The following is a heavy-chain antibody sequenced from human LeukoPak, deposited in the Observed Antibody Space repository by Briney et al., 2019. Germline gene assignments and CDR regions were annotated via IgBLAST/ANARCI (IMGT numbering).Heavy chain of an antibody. CDR3: ARPVSSSSFLDV. CDR2: VNFIDGA. V-gene: IGHV4-39*01. CDR1: GDSISSSVYY. D-gene: IGHD6-13*01. J-gene: IGHJ6*04. Sequence: SETLSLTCTVSGDSISSSVYYWGWIRQPPGKGLEWIGSVNFIDGAYYNSSLKSRVTISVDSSKNQVSLKLTSVTAADTAVYYCARPVSSSSFLDVWGKGTTVTISS.